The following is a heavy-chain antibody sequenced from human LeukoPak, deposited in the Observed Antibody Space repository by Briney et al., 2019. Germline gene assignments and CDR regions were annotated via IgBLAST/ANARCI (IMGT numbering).Heavy chain of an antibody. D-gene: IGHD3-22*01. Sequence: PGGSVRLSCAASGFTFSSYAMSWVRQAPGKGLEWVSAISGSGGSTYYADSVKGRFTISRDNSKNTLYLQMNSLRAEDTAVYYCAKDLGGSGYPPFFDYWGQGTLVTVSS. J-gene: IGHJ4*02. CDR1: GFTFSSYA. V-gene: IGHV3-23*01. CDR2: ISGSGGST. CDR3: AKDLGGSGYPPFFDY.